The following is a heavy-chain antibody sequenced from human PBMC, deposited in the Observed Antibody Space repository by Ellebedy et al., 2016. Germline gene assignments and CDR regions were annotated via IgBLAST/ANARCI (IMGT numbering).Heavy chain of an antibody. V-gene: IGHV3-23*01. J-gene: IGHJ5*01. D-gene: IGHD6-19*01. Sequence: GESLKISCAASGFTFDTYAMTWVRQAPGKGLEWVSRISGSGISTHYAESVKGRFTISRDSLKNTLYPRMNSLRAEDTAVYYCAKEWVSVSGNLNCFNSWGQGTLVTVSS. CDR2: ISGSGIST. CDR3: AKEWVSVSGNLNCFNS. CDR1: GFTFDTYA.